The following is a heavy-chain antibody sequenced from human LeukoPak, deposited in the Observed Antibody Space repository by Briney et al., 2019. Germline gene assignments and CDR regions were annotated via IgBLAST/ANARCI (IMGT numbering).Heavy chain of an antibody. D-gene: IGHD3-22*01. V-gene: IGHV1-18*01. CDR1: GYTFTSYD. CDR2: MNPNNGNT. CDR3: SRDRGRSPIVEIDY. J-gene: IGHJ4*02. Sequence: HRASVKVSCKASGYTFTSYDINWVRQATGQGLEWMGWMNPNNGNTNYAPKLQGRVTMTTDTSTTTAYMELRSLISDDTAVYYCSRDRGRSPIVEIDYWGQGTLVTVSS.